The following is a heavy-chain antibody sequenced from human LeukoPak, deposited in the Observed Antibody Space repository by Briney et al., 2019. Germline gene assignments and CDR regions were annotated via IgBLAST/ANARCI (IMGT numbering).Heavy chain of an antibody. CDR1: GGTFTSYA. Sequence: ASVKVSCKASGGTFTSYAISWVRQAPRQGREWMGRIIPIFGTANYAQKLQGRVTITTDESTSTAYMELSSLRSEDTAVYYCARDLAPRNYGGNSPFDYWGQGTLVTVSS. CDR3: ARDLAPRNYGGNSPFDY. D-gene: IGHD4-23*01. CDR2: IIPIFGTA. J-gene: IGHJ4*02. V-gene: IGHV1-69*05.